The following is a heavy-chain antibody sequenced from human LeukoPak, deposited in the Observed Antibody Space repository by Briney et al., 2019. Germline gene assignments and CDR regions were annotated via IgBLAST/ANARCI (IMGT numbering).Heavy chain of an antibody. J-gene: IGHJ3*02. D-gene: IGHD1-26*01. CDR2: INSYNGNT. Sequence: ASVKVSCKASGYTFTNYGISWVRQAPGQGLEWMGWINSYNGNTNYAQKVQGRVTMTRDTSTSTVYMELRSLKSDDTAVYYCARGLDSGSPPLGTFEIWGQGTMVTVSS. CDR1: GYTFTNYG. V-gene: IGHV1-18*01. CDR3: ARGLDSGSPPLGTFEI.